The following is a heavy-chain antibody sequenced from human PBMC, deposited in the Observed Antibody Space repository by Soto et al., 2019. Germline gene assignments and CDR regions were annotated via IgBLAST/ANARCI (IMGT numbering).Heavy chain of an antibody. CDR3: ARGGYSSNWYFGR. Sequence: GGSLRLSCAASGFTFSDYAMHWVRQAPGKGLEWVAVIWFDASNKYYADSVKGRFTISRDNSKSTLYLQMDSLRAEDTAVYYCARGGYSSNWYFGRWGQGSLVTVSS. CDR1: GFTFSDYA. V-gene: IGHV3-33*01. CDR2: IWFDASNK. D-gene: IGHD6-13*01. J-gene: IGHJ4*02.